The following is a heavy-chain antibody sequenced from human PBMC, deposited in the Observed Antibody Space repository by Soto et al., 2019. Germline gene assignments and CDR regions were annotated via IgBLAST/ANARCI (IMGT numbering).Heavy chain of an antibody. V-gene: IGHV4-39*01. CDR2: IYYSGST. CDR1: AGSISSSSYY. D-gene: IGHD6-13*01. CDR3: ARHITAAAGTRNWFDH. J-gene: IGHJ5*02. Sequence: SETLSLTCTVSAGSISSSSYYWGWIRQPPGKGLEWIGSIYYSGSTYYNPSLKSRVTISVDTSKNQFSLKLSSVTAADTAVFYCARHITAAAGTRNWFDHWGQGTLVTVSS.